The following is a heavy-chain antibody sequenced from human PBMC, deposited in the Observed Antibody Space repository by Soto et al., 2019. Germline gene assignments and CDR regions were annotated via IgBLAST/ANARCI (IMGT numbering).Heavy chain of an antibody. CDR3: TRWQQLDYYYYAMAV. CDR2: IYHSGSA. Sequence: QVQLQESGPGLVKPSGTLSLTCAVSGGSISSSHWWSWVRQPPGKGLEWIGEIYHSGSANYNPSLKRRVTISVDKSKNQFSLKLSSVTAADTAVHYCTRWQQLDYYYYAMAVWGQGATVTVSS. J-gene: IGHJ6*02. D-gene: IGHD6-13*01. V-gene: IGHV4-4*02. CDR1: GGSISSSHW.